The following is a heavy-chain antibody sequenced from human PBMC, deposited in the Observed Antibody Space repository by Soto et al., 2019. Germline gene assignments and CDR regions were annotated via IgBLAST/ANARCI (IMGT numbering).Heavy chain of an antibody. CDR1: GYSFTSYW. V-gene: IGHV5-51*01. J-gene: IGHJ4*02. CDR2: IYPGDSDT. Sequence: PGESLKISCKGSGYSFTSYWIGWVRQMPGKGLEWMGIIYPGDSDTRYSPSFQGQVTISADKSISTAYLQWSSLKASDTAMYYCARRKGKSPPNDSSGYYWNYWGQGTLVTVSS. CDR3: ARRKGKSPPNDSSGYYWNY. D-gene: IGHD3-22*01.